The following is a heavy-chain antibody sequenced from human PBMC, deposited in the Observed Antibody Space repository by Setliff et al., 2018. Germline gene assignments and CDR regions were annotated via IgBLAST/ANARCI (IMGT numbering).Heavy chain of an antibody. Sequence: ASVKVSCKVSGYTLTELSMHWVRQAPGKGLEWMGGFDPEDGETIYAQKFQGRVTMTEDTSTDTAYMELSSLRSEDTAVYYCARDLYYYDSSGYYIYWGQGTLVTVSS. D-gene: IGHD3-22*01. CDR2: FDPEDGET. V-gene: IGHV1-24*01. J-gene: IGHJ4*02. CDR3: ARDLYYYDSSGYYIY. CDR1: GYTLTELS.